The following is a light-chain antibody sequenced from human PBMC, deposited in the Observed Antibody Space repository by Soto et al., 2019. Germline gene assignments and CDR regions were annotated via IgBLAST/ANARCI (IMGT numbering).Light chain of an antibody. J-gene: IGKJ1*01. CDR1: QSISDT. CDR2: GAS. Sequence: EIMMTQSPATLSVSPGARATLSCRASQSISDTLAWYQQKPGQSPRLLILGASTRATGFPARFSGSGSGTDFTLNIRSLQSEDLAVYYCQQYNTWPWTFGQGTKVDIK. V-gene: IGKV3-15*01. CDR3: QQYNTWPWT.